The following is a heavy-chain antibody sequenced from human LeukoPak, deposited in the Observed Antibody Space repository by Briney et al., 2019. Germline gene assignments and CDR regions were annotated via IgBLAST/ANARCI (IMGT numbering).Heavy chain of an antibody. Sequence: ASVKVSCKASGYTFTSYAMNWVRQAPGQGLEWMGWISTNTGNPTYAQGFTGRFVFSLDTSVSTAYLQISSLKAEDTAMYYCATSYVWGSYPFDYWGQGTLVTVSS. D-gene: IGHD3-16*02. CDR3: ATSYVWGSYPFDY. CDR1: GYTFTSYA. V-gene: IGHV7-4-1*02. J-gene: IGHJ4*02. CDR2: ISTNTGNP.